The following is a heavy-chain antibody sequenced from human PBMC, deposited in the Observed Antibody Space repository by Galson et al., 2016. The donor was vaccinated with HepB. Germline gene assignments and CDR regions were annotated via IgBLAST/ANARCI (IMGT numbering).Heavy chain of an antibody. D-gene: IGHD6-6*01. V-gene: IGHV1-2*02. CDR1: GYTFTGYY. Sequence: SVKVSCKASGYTFTGYYMHWVRQAPGQGLEWMGWINPNRGGTNYAQKFQGRVTMTRDTSISTAYMELSRLKSDDTAVYYCARGIIAALRVDPWGQGTLVTVSS. CDR3: ARGIIAALRVDP. CDR2: INPNRGGT. J-gene: IGHJ5*02.